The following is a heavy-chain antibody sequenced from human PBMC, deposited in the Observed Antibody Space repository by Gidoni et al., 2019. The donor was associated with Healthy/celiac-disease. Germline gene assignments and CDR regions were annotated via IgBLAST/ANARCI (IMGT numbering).Heavy chain of an antibody. CDR2: ISSSSSTI. D-gene: IGHD6-13*01. CDR1: GFTFSSYS. CDR3: ARDLRIAAAGTVFGSGFDY. Sequence: EVQLVESGGGLVQPGGSLRLSCAASGFTFSSYSMNWVRQAPGKGLEWVSYISSSSSTIYYADSVKGRCTISRDNAKNSLYLQMNSLRDEDTAVYYCARDLRIAAAGTVFGSGFDYWGQGTLVTVSS. V-gene: IGHV3-48*02. J-gene: IGHJ4*02.